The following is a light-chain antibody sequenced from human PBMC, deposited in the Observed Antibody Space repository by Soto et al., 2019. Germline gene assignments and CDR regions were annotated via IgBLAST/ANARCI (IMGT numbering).Light chain of an antibody. CDR3: QQYGSSPWT. Sequence: EVALTQSPGTLSLSPGARATLSCRASQNIANDYLTWYQQKPGQAPRVLIYDASTRATGIPDRFSGSGSGTDFTLTISRLEPEDFGMYYCQQYGSSPWTFGQGTKVEI. V-gene: IGKV3-20*01. J-gene: IGKJ1*01. CDR2: DAS. CDR1: QNIANDY.